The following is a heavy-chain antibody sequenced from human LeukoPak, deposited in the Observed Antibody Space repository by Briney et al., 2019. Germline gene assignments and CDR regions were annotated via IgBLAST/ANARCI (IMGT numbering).Heavy chain of an antibody. J-gene: IGHJ4*02. CDR3: ARDYCSGGRCYSVDY. V-gene: IGHV3-48*04. D-gene: IGHD2-15*01. CDR2: ITSSSSSI. CDR1: GFTFSSYS. Sequence: GGSLRLSCAASGFTFSSYSLNWVRQAPGKGLGWVSYITSSSSSIYYADSVKGRFTISRDNAKNSLYLQMNSLRAEDTAMYYCARDYCSGGRCYSVDYWGQGTLVTVPS.